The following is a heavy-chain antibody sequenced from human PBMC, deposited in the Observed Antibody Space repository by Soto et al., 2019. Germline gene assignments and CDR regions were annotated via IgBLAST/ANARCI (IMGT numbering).Heavy chain of an antibody. CDR2: IYYSGST. CDR3: ERAGLYGDYAFAFDI. J-gene: IGHJ3*02. CDR1: GGSISSGGYY. D-gene: IGHD4-17*01. V-gene: IGHV4-31*03. Sequence: SETLSLTCTVSGGSISSGGYYWSWICQHPGKGLEWIGYIYYSGSTYYNPSLKSRVTISVDTSKNQFSLKLSSVTAADTAVYYCERAGLYGDYAFAFDIWGQGTMVTVSS.